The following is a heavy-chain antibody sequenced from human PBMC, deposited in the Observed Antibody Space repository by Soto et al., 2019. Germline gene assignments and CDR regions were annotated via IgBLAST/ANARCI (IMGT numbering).Heavy chain of an antibody. CDR3: ARDAPWASPF. V-gene: IGHV4-31*01. CDR2: INYRGTT. CDR1: GGKRINGDRY. J-gene: IGHJ4*02. Sequence: CSVGGGKRINGDRYLNRKRQQPEKGLEWMGYINYRGTTNYNPALKSLILISIDTSKNQFSLRLTSVTASVFAVYDGARDAPWASPFWGQRTPVTVSS.